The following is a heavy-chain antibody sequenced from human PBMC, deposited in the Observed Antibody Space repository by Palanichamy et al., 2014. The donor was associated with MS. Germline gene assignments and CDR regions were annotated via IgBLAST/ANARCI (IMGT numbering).Heavy chain of an antibody. Sequence: EVQLVQSGAEVKXPGESLNISCKGSGYNFNIYWIAWVRQMPGKGLEWMGIIYPGDSDTRYSPSFQGQVTISADKSTSTAYLQWSSLKASDAAMYYCASTRSYYDNRQDKYYYYGMDVWGRGTAVTVSS. D-gene: IGHD3-22*01. CDR1: GYNFNIYW. CDR2: IYPGDSDT. J-gene: IGHJ6*02. V-gene: IGHV5-51*01. CDR3: ASTRSYYDNRQDKYYYYGMDV.